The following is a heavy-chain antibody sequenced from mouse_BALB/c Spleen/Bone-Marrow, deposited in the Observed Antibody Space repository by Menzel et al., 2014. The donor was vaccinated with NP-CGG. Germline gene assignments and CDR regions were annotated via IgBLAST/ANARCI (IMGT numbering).Heavy chain of an antibody. V-gene: IGHV5-9-1*01. CDR1: GFTFSTYA. Sequence: DVMLVESGGGLAKPGGSLQLSCAASGFTFSTYAMSWVRQTPEKRLEWVATISSGSYTYYPDSVKGRFTISRDNAKNTLYLQMSSLRSEDTAMFYCSRLRMITTYFDVWGAGTTVTVSS. J-gene: IGHJ1*01. D-gene: IGHD2-4*01. CDR2: ISSGSYT. CDR3: SRLRMITTYFDV.